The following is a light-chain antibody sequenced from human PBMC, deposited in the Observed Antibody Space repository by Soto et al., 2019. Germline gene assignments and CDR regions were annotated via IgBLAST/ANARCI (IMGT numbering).Light chain of an antibody. CDR2: GAS. CDR1: QNVSSSY. CDR3: QQYGSSSFT. Sequence: EIVLTQSPGTLSLSPGERATLSYRASQNVSSSYLAWYQQKPGQAPRLLIYGASSRATGIPDRFSGSGSGTDFTLTISRLEPEDFAVYYCQQYGSSSFTFGPGTKVDIK. J-gene: IGKJ3*01. V-gene: IGKV3-20*01.